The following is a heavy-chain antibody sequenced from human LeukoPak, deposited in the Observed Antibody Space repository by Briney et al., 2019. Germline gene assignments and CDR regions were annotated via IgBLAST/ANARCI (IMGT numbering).Heavy chain of an antibody. CDR2: ISWNSGSI. CDR3: ARDNGRAYGAMDV. V-gene: IGHV3-9*01. D-gene: IGHD2-15*01. Sequence: GGSLRLSCAASGFTFDDYAMHWVRQAPGKGLEWVSGISWNSGSIGYADSVKGRFTISRDNAKNSLYLQMNSLGAEDTAVYYCARDNGRAYGAMDVWGQGTTVTVSS. J-gene: IGHJ6*02. CDR1: GFTFDDYA.